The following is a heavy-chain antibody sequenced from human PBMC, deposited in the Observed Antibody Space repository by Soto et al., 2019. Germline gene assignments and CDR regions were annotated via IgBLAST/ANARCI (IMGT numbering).Heavy chain of an antibody. CDR1: GGSFTDYY. CDR3: ARGNHYSGMDV. Sequence: SETLSLTCAVYGGSFTDYYWTWIRQPPGKGLEWIEEISHSGATNYNPSLKSRVTISEDTSKNQVSLKVTSVTAADTAVFYCARGNHYSGMDVWGQGTTVTVSS. CDR2: ISHSGAT. V-gene: IGHV4-34*01. J-gene: IGHJ6*02.